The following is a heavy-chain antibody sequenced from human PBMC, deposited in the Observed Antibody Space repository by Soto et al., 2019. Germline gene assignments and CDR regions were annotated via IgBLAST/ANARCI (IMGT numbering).Heavy chain of an antibody. CDR2: INHSGST. CDR3: ARGRYCSSTSCLPDYYYYGMDV. CDR1: GGSFSGYY. V-gene: IGHV4-34*01. Sequence: QVQLQQWGAGLLKPSETLSLTCAVYGGSFSGYYWSWIRQPPGKGLEWIGEINHSGSTNYNPSLKSRVTLLVDRSKDLFSLKLSSVTGADTAVYYCARGRYCSSTSCLPDYYYYGMDVWGQGTTVTVSS. D-gene: IGHD2-2*01. J-gene: IGHJ6*02.